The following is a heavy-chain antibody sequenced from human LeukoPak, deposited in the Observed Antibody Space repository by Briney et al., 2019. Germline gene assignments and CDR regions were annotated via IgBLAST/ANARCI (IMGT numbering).Heavy chain of an antibody. Sequence: PGGSLRLSCAASGFTFNTYAMHWVRQAPGKGLEWVAVISYDGSNKYYADSVKGRFTISRDNSKNTLYLQMNSLRADDTAVYFCARDNNWGSTHYWGQGTLVTVSS. CDR2: ISYDGSNK. V-gene: IGHV3-30-3*01. CDR1: GFTFNTYA. J-gene: IGHJ4*02. D-gene: IGHD7-27*01. CDR3: ARDNNWGSTHY.